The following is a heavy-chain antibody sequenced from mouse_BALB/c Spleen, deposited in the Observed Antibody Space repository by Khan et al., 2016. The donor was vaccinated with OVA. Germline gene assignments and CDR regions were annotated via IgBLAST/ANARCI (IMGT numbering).Heavy chain of an antibody. CDR1: GYTFTSYW. V-gene: IGHV1S132*01. CDR2: IFPGTGTT. Sequence: QVQLQQSGAEVVKPGASVKLSCKTTGYTFTSYWIQWIEQRPGQGLGWIGQIFPGTGTTYYNENFKGKATLTVDTSSSTAYMQLSSLTSEDSAVXFCASGYFGNYEFVYWGQGTLVTVSP. D-gene: IGHD2-1*01. CDR3: ASGYFGNYEFVY. J-gene: IGHJ3*01.